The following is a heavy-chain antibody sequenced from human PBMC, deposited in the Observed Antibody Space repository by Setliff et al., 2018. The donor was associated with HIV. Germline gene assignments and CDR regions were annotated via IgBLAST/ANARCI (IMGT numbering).Heavy chain of an antibody. CDR2: IYHSEYT. V-gene: IGHV4-4*02. CDR3: ARRGDSSGYYDAFDV. J-gene: IGHJ3*01. CDR1: GGSISSDNW. Sequence: PSETLSLTCAVSGGSISSDNWWTWVRQPPGKGLEWIGEIYHSEYTNYNASLKSRVSMSVDKSKNQFSLKLNSVTAADTAMYYCARRGDSSGYYDAFDVWGQGTKVTVSS. D-gene: IGHD3-22*01.